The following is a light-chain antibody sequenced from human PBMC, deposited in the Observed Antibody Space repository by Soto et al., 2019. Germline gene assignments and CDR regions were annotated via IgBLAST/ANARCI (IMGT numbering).Light chain of an antibody. CDR3: EQYGSSPRT. Sequence: EVVLTQSPGTLSLSPGERATLSCSASQSVSSNYFAWYQQKPGQAPRLLIDGISTRATGIPDRFSGSGSGTDFTLTISRLEPEDFAVYYCEQYGSSPRTFGQGTKVDIK. J-gene: IGKJ1*01. CDR1: QSVSSNY. CDR2: GIS. V-gene: IGKV3-20*01.